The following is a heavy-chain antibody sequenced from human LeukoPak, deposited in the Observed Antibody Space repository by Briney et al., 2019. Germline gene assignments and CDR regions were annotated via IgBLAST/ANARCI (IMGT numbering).Heavy chain of an antibody. CDR2: IYSGGST. Sequence: PGGSLRLSCAASGFTVSSNHMSWVRQAPGKGLEWVSAIYSGGSTYYADSVQGRFTIARDNSKNTLYLQMNSLRAGDTAVYYCARVYSSGWYYLDYWGQGALVTVSS. CDR1: GFTVSSNH. CDR3: ARVYSSGWYYLDY. J-gene: IGHJ4*02. D-gene: IGHD6-19*01. V-gene: IGHV3-53*01.